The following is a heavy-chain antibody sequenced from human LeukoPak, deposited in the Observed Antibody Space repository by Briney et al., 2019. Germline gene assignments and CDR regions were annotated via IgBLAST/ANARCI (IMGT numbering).Heavy chain of an antibody. CDR3: ARSGYYMS. Sequence: NPSETLSLTCTVSGGSISSGSYYWSWIRQPAGKGLEWIGRIYTSGSTNYNPSLKSRVTISLDTSKNQFSLKLSSVTAADTAVYYCARSGYYMSWGQGTLVTVSS. D-gene: IGHD3-3*01. J-gene: IGHJ4*02. V-gene: IGHV4-61*02. CDR2: IYTSGST. CDR1: GGSISSGSYY.